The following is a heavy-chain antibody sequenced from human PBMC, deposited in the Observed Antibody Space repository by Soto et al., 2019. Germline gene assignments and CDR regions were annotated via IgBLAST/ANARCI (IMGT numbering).Heavy chain of an antibody. CDR1: GFTFSSYA. CDR3: ANCWGHYYYNMDV. J-gene: IGHJ6*02. V-gene: IGHV3-23*01. CDR2: ISGSGGST. Sequence: EVQLLESGGGLVQPGGSLRLSCAASGFTFSSYAMSWVRQAPGKGLEWVSSISGSGGSTYYADSTKGRFTISRDNSKNTLYLQMNSLRAEDTAVYYCANCWGHYYYNMDVWGQGTTVTVSS. D-gene: IGHD7-27*01.